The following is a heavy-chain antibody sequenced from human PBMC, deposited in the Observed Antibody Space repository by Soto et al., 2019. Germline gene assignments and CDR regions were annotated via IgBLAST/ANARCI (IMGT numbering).Heavy chain of an antibody. CDR3: AHRRFGELLSYYFDY. Sequence: GSGPTLVKPTQSLTLTCTFSGFSLSTSGVGVGWIRQPPGKALEWLALIYWNDDKRYSPSLKSRLTITKDTSKNQVVLTMTNMDPVDTATYYCAHRRFGELLSYYFDYWGQGPLVTVS. CDR2: IYWNDDK. CDR1: GFSLSTSGVG. D-gene: IGHD3-10*01. V-gene: IGHV2-5*01. J-gene: IGHJ4*02.